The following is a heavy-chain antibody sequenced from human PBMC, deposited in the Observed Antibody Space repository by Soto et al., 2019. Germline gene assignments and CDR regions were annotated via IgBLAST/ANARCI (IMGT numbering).Heavy chain of an antibody. V-gene: IGHV4-31*03. CDR2: IYYSGST. CDR1: GGSISSGGYY. CDR3: ARASPPGLDY. J-gene: IGHJ4*02. Sequence: SETLSLTCTVSGGSISSGGYYWSWIRQHPGKGLEWIGYIYYSGSTYYNPSLKSRVTISVDTSKNQFSLKLSSVTAADTAVYYCARASPPGLDYWGQGTLVTVSS.